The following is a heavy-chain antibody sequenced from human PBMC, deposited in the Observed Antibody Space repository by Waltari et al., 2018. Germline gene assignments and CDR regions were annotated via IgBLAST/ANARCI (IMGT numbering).Heavy chain of an antibody. CDR2: FNPADGET. D-gene: IGHD4-4*01. V-gene: IGHV1-24*01. Sequence: QVHLVQSGPEVKKPGTSVRVSCKVSGNTLNGISMHWVRQAPGKGLEWLGGFNPADGETIYSETVQGRVTLTEDTSTETGYMDLRLTSDDTAVYFCAAALISGRYSTTFDFWGQGTLVTVSS. J-gene: IGHJ4*02. CDR1: GNTLNGIS. CDR3: AAALISGRYSTTFDF.